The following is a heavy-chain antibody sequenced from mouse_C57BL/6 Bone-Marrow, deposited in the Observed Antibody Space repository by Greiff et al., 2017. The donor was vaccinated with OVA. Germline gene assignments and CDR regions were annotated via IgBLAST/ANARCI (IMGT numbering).Heavy chain of an antibody. J-gene: IGHJ2*01. CDR3: ARGEWDYFDY. Sequence: QVQLQQSGPELVKPGASVKISCKASGYTFTDYSINWVKQRPGQGLEWIGWIYPGSGNTKYNEKFKGKATLTVDASSSTAYLQLSSMTSEDSAVYFCARGEWDYFDYWGQGNTLTVSA. CDR2: IYPGSGNT. V-gene: IGHV1-84*01. CDR1: GYTFTDYS.